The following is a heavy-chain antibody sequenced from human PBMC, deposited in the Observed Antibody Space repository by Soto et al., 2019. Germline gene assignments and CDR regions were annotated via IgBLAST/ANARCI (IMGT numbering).Heavy chain of an antibody. Sequence: SVKVSCKASGVTFISHTVSWVRQAPGQGLEWMGRIIPSLDITNYAQSFQGRVTITADKSTSTAYMDLSTLGSGDTAVYFCAREVDGNIRYWGQGTLVTVSS. V-gene: IGHV1-69*04. D-gene: IGHD2-15*01. CDR3: AREVDGNIRY. CDR2: IIPSLDIT. CDR1: GVTFISHT. J-gene: IGHJ4*02.